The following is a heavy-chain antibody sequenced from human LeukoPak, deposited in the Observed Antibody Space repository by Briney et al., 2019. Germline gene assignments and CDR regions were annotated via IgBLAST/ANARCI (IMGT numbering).Heavy chain of an antibody. D-gene: IGHD6-6*01. Sequence: GGSLRLSCAASGFTFSSYAMHWVRQAPGKGLVWVSRINSDGSSTSYADSVRGRFTISRDYAKNTLYLQMNSLRAEDTAVYYCARGGVYSTSAVDYWGQGTLVTVSS. V-gene: IGHV3-74*01. CDR2: INSDGSST. CDR3: ARGGVYSTSAVDY. J-gene: IGHJ4*02. CDR1: GFTFSSYA.